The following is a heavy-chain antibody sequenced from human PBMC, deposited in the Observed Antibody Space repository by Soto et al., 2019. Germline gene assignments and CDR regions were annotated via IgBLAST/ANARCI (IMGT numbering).Heavy chain of an antibody. Sequence: SETLSLTCTVSGGSISSYYWSWIRQPPGKGLEWIGYMYYSGSTNYNPSLKSRVTISVDTSKNQFSLKLSSVTAADTAVYYCASGGSSLNFDSWGQGTRVTVSS. V-gene: IGHV4-59*01. CDR1: GGSISSYY. J-gene: IGHJ4*02. CDR2: MYYSGST. D-gene: IGHD6-6*01. CDR3: ASGGSSLNFDS.